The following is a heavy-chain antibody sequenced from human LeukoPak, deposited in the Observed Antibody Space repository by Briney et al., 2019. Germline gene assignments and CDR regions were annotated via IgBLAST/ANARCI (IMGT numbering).Heavy chain of an antibody. CDR2: IYYSGST. V-gene: IGHV4-59*01. D-gene: IGHD3-22*01. CDR1: GGSISSYY. J-gene: IGHJ6*03. Sequence: PSETLSLTCTVSGGSISSYYWSWTRQPPGKGLEWIGYIYYSGSTNYNPSLKSRVTISVDTSKNQFSLKLSSVTAADTAVYYCARDRYDSSDRYYYYYYMDVWGKGTTVTVSS. CDR3: ARDRYDSSDRYYYYYYMDV.